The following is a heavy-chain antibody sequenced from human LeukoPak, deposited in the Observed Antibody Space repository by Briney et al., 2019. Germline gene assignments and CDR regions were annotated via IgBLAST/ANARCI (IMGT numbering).Heavy chain of an antibody. CDR1: GGSITNGDY. CDR2: VYHSGST. J-gene: IGHJ5*02. Sequence: SETLSLTCDVSGGSITNGDYWAWIRQSPGKGLEWIGSVYHSGSTHYNPSLKSRLIISVDTSKNQFSLNLNTLTAADTAIYYCARNVSRADVVISANSPSNWFDPWGQGVLVTVSS. V-gene: IGHV4-38-2*01. CDR3: ARNVSRADVVISANSPSNWFDP. D-gene: IGHD2-2*01.